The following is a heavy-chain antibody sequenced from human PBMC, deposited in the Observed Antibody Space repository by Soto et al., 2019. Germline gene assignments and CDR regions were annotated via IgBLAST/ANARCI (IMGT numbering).Heavy chain of an antibody. CDR3: ARTKLPHGDYYYGMDV. J-gene: IGHJ6*02. D-gene: IGHD2-15*01. Sequence: VSGPTLVNPTETLTLTCTVSGFSLSNARMGVSWIRQPPGKALEWLAHIFSNDEKSYSTSLKSRLTISKDTSKSQVVLTMTNMDPVDTATYYCARTKLPHGDYYYGMDVWGQGTTVTVSS. CDR2: IFSNDEK. V-gene: IGHV2-26*01. CDR1: GFSLSNARMG.